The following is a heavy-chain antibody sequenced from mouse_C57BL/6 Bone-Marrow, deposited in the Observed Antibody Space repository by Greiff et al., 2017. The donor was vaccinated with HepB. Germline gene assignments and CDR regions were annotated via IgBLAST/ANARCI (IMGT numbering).Heavy chain of an antibody. CDR1: GYTFTSYW. Sequence: QVQLQQPGAELVKPGASVKLSCKASGYTFTSYWMHWVKQRPGQGLEWIGMIHPNSGSTNYNEKFKSKATLTVDKSSSTAYMQLSSLTSEDSAVYDCERQTTVYFDYWGQGTTLTVSS. CDR2: IHPNSGST. D-gene: IGHD1-1*01. J-gene: IGHJ2*01. V-gene: IGHV1-64*01. CDR3: ERQTTVYFDY.